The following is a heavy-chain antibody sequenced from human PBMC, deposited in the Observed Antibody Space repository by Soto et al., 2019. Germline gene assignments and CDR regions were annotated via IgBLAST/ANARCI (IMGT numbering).Heavy chain of an antibody. D-gene: IGHD7-27*01. Sequence: SLKISCAASGFTFDDYAMHWVRQAPGKGLEWVSGISWNSGSIGYADSVKGRFTISRDNAKNSLYLQMNSLRAEDTALYYCAKDIRPLGHAAYYFDYWGQGTLVTVSS. J-gene: IGHJ4*02. CDR1: GFTFDDYA. V-gene: IGHV3-9*01. CDR2: ISWNSGSI. CDR3: AKDIRPLGHAAYYFDY.